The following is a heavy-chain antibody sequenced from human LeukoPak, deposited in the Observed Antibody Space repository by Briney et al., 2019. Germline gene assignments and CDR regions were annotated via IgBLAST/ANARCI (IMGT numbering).Heavy chain of an antibody. Sequence: GGSLRLSCAASGFTFSSYWMSWVRQAPGKGLEWVSSISSSSSYIYYADSVKGRFTISRDNAKNSLYLQMNSLRAEDTAVYYCARDSLRFGEFLYWGQGTLVTVSS. CDR1: GFTFSSYW. CDR3: ARDSLRFGEFLY. J-gene: IGHJ4*02. V-gene: IGHV3-21*01. CDR2: ISSSSSYI. D-gene: IGHD3-10*01.